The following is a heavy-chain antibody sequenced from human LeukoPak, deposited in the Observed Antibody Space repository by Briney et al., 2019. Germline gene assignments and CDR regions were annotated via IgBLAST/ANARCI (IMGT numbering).Heavy chain of an antibody. Sequence: GGSLRLSCEASGFTFSSYTMNWVRQAPGKGLEWVSSISSSSSYIYYADSVKGRFTISRDNAKNSLCLQMNRLRAEDTAVYYCTKGGGDSCCEWGQGTLVTVSS. D-gene: IGHD2-15*01. J-gene: IGHJ4*02. V-gene: IGHV3-21*01. CDR3: TKGGGDSCCE. CDR2: ISSSSSYI. CDR1: GFTFSSYT.